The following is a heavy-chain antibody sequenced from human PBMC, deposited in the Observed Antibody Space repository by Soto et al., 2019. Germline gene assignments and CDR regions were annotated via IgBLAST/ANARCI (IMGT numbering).Heavy chain of an antibody. CDR2: ISYDGSNK. J-gene: IGHJ4*02. D-gene: IGHD6-19*01. V-gene: IGHV3-30*18. CDR3: AKDRSSGWFD. CDR1: GFTFSTYG. Sequence: GGSLRLSCAASGFTFSTYGMHWVRQAPGKGLEWVAFISYDGSNKYYTDSVKGRFTISRDNSKNTLYLQMSSLRAEDTAVYYCAKDRSSGWFDWGQGTLVTVSS.